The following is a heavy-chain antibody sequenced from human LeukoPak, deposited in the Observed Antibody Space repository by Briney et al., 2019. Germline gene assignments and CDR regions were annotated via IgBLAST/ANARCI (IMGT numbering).Heavy chain of an antibody. D-gene: IGHD4-17*01. J-gene: IGHJ4*02. CDR1: GDSVSSNSAA. V-gene: IGHV6-1*01. CDR2: TYYRSRWYN. Sequence: PSETLSLTCAISGDSVSSNSAAWNWIRQSPSRGLEWLGRTYYRSRWYNDYAFSVQSRITINPDTSRNQFSLQLSSVTPDDTAVYYCARLAYGANYIDYWGQGTLVTVSS. CDR3: ARLAYGANYIDY.